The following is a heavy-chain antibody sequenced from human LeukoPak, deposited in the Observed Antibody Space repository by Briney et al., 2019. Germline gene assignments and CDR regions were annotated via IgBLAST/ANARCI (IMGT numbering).Heavy chain of an antibody. D-gene: IGHD2/OR15-2a*01. Sequence: GGSLRLSCAASGFTVSSNYMSWVRQAPGKGLEWVSVIYSGGSTFYADSVKGRFTISRDNSKNTLYLQMNSLRAEDTAVYYCAREGHTTSYYMDVWGKGTTVTVSS. CDR3: AREGHTTSYYMDV. CDR1: GFTVSSNY. V-gene: IGHV3-53*01. CDR2: IYSGGST. J-gene: IGHJ6*03.